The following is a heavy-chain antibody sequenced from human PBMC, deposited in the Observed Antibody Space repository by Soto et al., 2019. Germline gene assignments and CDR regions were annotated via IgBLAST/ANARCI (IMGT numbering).Heavy chain of an antibody. CDR2: ISAYNGNT. CDR3: AGGAGGDY. D-gene: IGHD3-16*01. Sequence: QVQLVQSGAEVKKPGASVKVSCKASGYTFTSYGISWVRQAPGQGLEWMGWISAYNGNTNYAQKLQGRVTMTTDTSTGKAYLGVGGLGFGGTAVFFWAGGAGGDYWGQGTLVTVSS. J-gene: IGHJ4*02. V-gene: IGHV1-18*01. CDR1: GYTFTSYG.